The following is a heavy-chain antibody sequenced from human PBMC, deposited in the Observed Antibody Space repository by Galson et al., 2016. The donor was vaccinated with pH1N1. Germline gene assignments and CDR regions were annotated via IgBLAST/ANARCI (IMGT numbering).Heavy chain of an antibody. CDR1: GDSINSYY. J-gene: IGHJ3*01. CDR3: ARRRGDWDAFDV. D-gene: IGHD2-21*02. Sequence: IVSGDSINSYYWSWIRQPPGKGLEWIAYIYFSGRTNYNPSLKSRVTISVDRSKNHFSLNVNSVTAADTAVYYCARRRGDWDAFDVWGQGTTVTVSS. CDR2: IYFSGRT. V-gene: IGHV4-59*01.